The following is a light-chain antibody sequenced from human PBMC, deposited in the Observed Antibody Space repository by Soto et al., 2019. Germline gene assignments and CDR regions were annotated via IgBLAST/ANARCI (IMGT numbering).Light chain of an antibody. CDR2: GAS. CDR3: QQYNNWPSLFT. Sequence: EIVMTQSPATLSVSPGERATLSCRASQSVSSNLAWYQQKPGQAPRLLIYGASTRATGIPARFSDSGSGTEFTLTISSRQSEDFAVYYCQQYNNWPSLFTFGPGTKVDIK. J-gene: IGKJ3*01. V-gene: IGKV3-15*01. CDR1: QSVSSN.